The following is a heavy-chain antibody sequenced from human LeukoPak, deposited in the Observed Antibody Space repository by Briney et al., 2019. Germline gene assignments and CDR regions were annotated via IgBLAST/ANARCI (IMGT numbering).Heavy chain of an antibody. CDR2: IHHSGGT. Sequence: SETLSLTCTVSGGSISSYYWSWMRQSPERGLEWIGYIHHSGGTNYNPSLKSRVTMSVDTSNNLFSLKLTSVTAADTAVYYCASQWGFDSIGYYSNHWGQGTLVTVSS. J-gene: IGHJ5*02. CDR1: GGSISSYY. CDR3: ASQWGFDSIGYYSNH. D-gene: IGHD3-22*01. V-gene: IGHV4-59*08.